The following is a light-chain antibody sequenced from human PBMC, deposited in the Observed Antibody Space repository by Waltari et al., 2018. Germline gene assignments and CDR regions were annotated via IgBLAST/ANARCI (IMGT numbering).Light chain of an antibody. CDR3: QQYQKSPWT. V-gene: IGKV1-12*01. Sequence: DIQMTQSPSSVSASVGDRATITCRASQGINSWLAWYQQKPGKAPRLLIYAASNLQSGVPSRFSGSGSGTDFTLTISSLQPDDFGSYYCQQYQKSPWTFGQGTKVEIK. J-gene: IGKJ1*01. CDR1: QGINSW. CDR2: AAS.